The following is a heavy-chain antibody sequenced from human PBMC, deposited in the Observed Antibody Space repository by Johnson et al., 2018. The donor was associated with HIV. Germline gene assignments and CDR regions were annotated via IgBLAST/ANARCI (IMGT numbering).Heavy chain of an antibody. J-gene: IGHJ3*02. Sequence: QVQLVESGGGLVQPGRSLRLSCAASGFTFDDYAMHWVRQAPGKGLEWVAVIWYDGSNKYYADSVKGRFTISRDNSKNTLYLQMNSLRAEDTAVYYCARDITPHKEGDAFDIWGQGTMVTVSS. CDR1: GFTFDDYA. CDR2: IWYDGSNK. CDR3: ARDITPHKEGDAFDI. D-gene: IGHD1-14*01. V-gene: IGHV3-33*08.